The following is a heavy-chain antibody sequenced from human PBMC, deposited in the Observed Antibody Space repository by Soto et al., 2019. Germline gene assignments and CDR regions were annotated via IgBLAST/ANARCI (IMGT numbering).Heavy chain of an antibody. CDR2: IKSKTDGGTT. J-gene: IGHJ6*02. Sequence: EVQLVESGGGLVKPGGSLRLSCAASGFTFSNASMNWVRQAPGKGLEWVGRIKSKTDGGTTDYAAHVKVRFTISRDDTKNTKNLQMISLKTVDAAESYFNNSKGRDGSRPVDYYSYSGIDVWGQGTTVTVSS. CDR3: NNSKGRDGSRPVDYYSYSGIDV. V-gene: IGHV3-15*07. CDR1: GFTFSNAS. D-gene: IGHD2-15*01.